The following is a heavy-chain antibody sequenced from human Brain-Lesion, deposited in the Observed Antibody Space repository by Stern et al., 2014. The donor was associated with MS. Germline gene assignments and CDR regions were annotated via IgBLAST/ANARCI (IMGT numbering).Heavy chain of an antibody. CDR1: GFTFDDFA. D-gene: IGHD3-22*01. CDR2: INWNSGSL. V-gene: IGHV3-9*01. J-gene: IGHJ4*02. Sequence: EVQLVESGGGLVQPGRSLRLSCAASGFTFDDFAMHWVRQAPGKGLEWVSGINWNSGSLAYADSVKGRFSISRDSAKNSLFLQMNSLRPEDTALYYCTKDSGYFSGLFDSGGQGTLVTVSS. CDR3: TKDSGYFSGLFDS.